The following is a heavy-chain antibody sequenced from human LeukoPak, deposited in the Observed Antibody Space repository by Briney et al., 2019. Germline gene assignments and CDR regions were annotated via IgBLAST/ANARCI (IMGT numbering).Heavy chain of an antibody. CDR1: GFTFSSYA. Sequence: GGSLRLSCAASGFTFSSYAMHWVRQAPGKGLEGVAVISYDGSNKYYADSVKGRFTISRDNAKNSLYLQMNSLRAEDTAVYYCAVAARQTDFDYWGQGTLVTVSS. V-gene: IGHV3-30-3*01. D-gene: IGHD6-6*01. CDR3: AVAARQTDFDY. CDR2: ISYDGSNK. J-gene: IGHJ4*02.